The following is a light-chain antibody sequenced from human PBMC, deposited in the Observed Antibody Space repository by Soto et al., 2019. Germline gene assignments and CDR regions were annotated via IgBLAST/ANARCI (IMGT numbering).Light chain of an antibody. CDR1: PSGSSK. Sequence: EIVMTQSPATLSLSPGQRATLSCRARPSGSSKLAWYQQRPGQAPRLLIYSASTRAPGIPARFSGSGSGTEFTLTISSLQSEDFAVYYCHQYNHWLTWTFGQGTKVDI. CDR2: SAS. J-gene: IGKJ1*01. CDR3: HQYNHWLTWT. V-gene: IGKV3-15*01.